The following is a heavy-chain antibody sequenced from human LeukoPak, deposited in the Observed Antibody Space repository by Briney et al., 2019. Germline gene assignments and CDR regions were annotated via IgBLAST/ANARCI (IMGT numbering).Heavy chain of an antibody. J-gene: IGHJ4*02. CDR3: ARRAFTGYTYGLDS. D-gene: IGHD5-18*01. CDR2: ISSSSTTI. CDR1: GFTFSVYS. V-gene: IGHV3-48*02. Sequence: GGSLRLSCAASGFTFSVYSMNWVRQAPGKGLEWVSYISSSSTTIYYADSVKGRFTISRDNAKNSLYLQMNSLKDDDTAVYFCARRAFTGYTYGLDSWGQGTLVTVSS.